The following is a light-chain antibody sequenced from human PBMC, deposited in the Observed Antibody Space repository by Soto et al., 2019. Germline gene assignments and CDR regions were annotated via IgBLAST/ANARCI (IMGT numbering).Light chain of an antibody. CDR3: QQCGSSPPT. V-gene: IGKV3-20*01. Sequence: EIVMTQSPGTLSLSPGERVTRCCRASQSATSNFLDCCQQKPGQAPRLLICDRFGGSGSGTDFILVINRLEPDDLAVNYCQQCGSSPPTFGQGTKVDIK. CDR1: QSATSNF. J-gene: IGKJ1*01.